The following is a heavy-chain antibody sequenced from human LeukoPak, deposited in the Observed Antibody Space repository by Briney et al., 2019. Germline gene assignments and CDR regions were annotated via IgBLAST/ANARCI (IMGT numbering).Heavy chain of an antibody. Sequence: PGGSLRLSCAASGFTFSSYAMHWVRQAPGKGLEWVAVISYDGSNKYYADSVKGRFTISRDNAKNSLYLQMNSLRAEDTAVYYCARALEYYDILTGLDYYMDVWGKGTTVTVSS. V-gene: IGHV3-30-3*01. CDR2: ISYDGSNK. D-gene: IGHD3-9*01. CDR1: GFTFSSYA. CDR3: ARALEYYDILTGLDYYMDV. J-gene: IGHJ6*03.